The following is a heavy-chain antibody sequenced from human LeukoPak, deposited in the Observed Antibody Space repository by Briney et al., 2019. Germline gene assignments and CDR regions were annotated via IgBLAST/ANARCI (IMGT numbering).Heavy chain of an antibody. CDR3: ARGSTIF. CDR1: GFIFSNSA. CDR2: TSYNGGDN. Sequence: GRSLRLSCAASGFIFSNSAMHWVRQAPGKGLDWVAVTSYNGGDNFYADSVKGRFTISRDNSKNTLYLQMNSLRDEDTAVYYCARGSTIFGGQGTLVTVSS. V-gene: IGHV3-30-3*01. J-gene: IGHJ4*02. D-gene: IGHD3-9*01.